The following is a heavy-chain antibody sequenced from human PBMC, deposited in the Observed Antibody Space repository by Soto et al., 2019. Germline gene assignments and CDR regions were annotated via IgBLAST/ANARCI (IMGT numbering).Heavy chain of an antibody. D-gene: IGHD1-1*01. CDR3: VEGWNDF. CDR1: GFMFSSAW. CDR2: IKSKNDGGAA. J-gene: IGHJ4*02. Sequence: EVQVVESGGDLVEPGGSLRLSCVTSGFMFSSAWMSWVRQGPGKGLEWVARIKSKNDGGAADYAAPVNGRFSISRDDSKSTVYLQMNSLRAEDTALYYCVEGWNDFWCQGTRVTVSS. V-gene: IGHV3-15*01.